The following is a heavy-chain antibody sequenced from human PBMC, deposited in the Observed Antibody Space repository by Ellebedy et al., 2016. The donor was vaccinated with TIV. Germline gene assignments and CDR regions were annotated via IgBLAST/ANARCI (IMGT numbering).Heavy chain of an antibody. Sequence: AASVKVSCKASGYTFTSYAMHWVRQAPGQRLEWMGWINAGNGNTKYSQKFQGRVTITRDTSASTAYIELSSLRSEDTAVYYCARTKLSITMVRGVIIDWFDPWGQGTLVTVSS. CDR1: GYTFTSYA. CDR2: INAGNGNT. V-gene: IGHV1-3*01. J-gene: IGHJ5*02. D-gene: IGHD3-10*01. CDR3: ARTKLSITMVRGVIIDWFDP.